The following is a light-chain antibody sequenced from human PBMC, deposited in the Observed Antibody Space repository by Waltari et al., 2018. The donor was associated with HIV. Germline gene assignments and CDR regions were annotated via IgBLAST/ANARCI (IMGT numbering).Light chain of an antibody. CDR1: QSVSSN. V-gene: IGKV3-15*01. CDR2: GAS. CDR3: QQYNNWPALT. J-gene: IGKJ4*01. Sequence: EIVMTQSPATLSVSPGEGANLSCRASQSVSSNVAWYQQKPGQAPRLIIYGASTRDTGIPARFSGSGSGTEFTLTISSLQSEDFAVYYCQQYNNWPALTFGGGTKVEIK.